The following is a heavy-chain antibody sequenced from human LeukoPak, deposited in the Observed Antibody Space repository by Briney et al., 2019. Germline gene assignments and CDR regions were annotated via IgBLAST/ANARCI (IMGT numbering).Heavy chain of an antibody. Sequence: KPGGSLRLSCAASGFTFSNAWMSWVRQAPGKGLEWVGRIKSKTDGGTTDYAAPVKGRFTISRDDSKNTLYLQVNSLKTEDTAVYYCTIGYCSGGSCYGYYFDYWGRGTLVTVSS. CDR3: TIGYCSGGSCYGYYFDY. D-gene: IGHD2-15*01. CDR1: GFTFSNAW. CDR2: IKSKTDGGTT. V-gene: IGHV3-15*01. J-gene: IGHJ4*02.